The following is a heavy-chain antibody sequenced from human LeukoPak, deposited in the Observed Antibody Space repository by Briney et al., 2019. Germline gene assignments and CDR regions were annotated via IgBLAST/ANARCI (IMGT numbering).Heavy chain of an antibody. CDR3: ARLSATLWFFDF. Sequence: SETLSLSCTVSGGSIRNYYWTWIRQPPGKGLEWIGYIYTSGNTNYNPSLKSRLIMSVDTSKNQFSLKLSSVTAADTAMYYCARLSATLWFFDFWGQGTLVTVSS. D-gene: IGHD3-10*01. CDR2: IYTSGNT. CDR1: GGSIRNYY. V-gene: IGHV4-4*09. J-gene: IGHJ4*02.